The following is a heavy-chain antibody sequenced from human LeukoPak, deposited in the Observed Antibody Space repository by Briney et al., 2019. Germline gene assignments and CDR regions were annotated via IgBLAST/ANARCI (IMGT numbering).Heavy chain of an antibody. CDR1: GFTFSSYA. D-gene: IGHD3-22*01. V-gene: IGHV3-23*01. CDR2: LSNSGGSGGTT. J-gene: IGHJ4*02. CDR3: AKAMSTDHYDSKGFYRVDFDS. Sequence: GGSLRLSCAASGFTFSSYAMSWVRQAPGKGLEWVSALSNSGGSGGTTYFADSVKGRFSISRDNSKSTLYLQLSSLTAEDTAVYYCAKAMSTDHYDSKGFYRVDFDSWGQGTLVTVSS.